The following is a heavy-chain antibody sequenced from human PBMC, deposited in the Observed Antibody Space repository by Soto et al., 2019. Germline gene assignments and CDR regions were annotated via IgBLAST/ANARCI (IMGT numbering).Heavy chain of an antibody. V-gene: IGHV3-30-3*01. CDR3: ARGGGSYPLDY. Sequence: GGSLRLSXAASGFTFSSHAMHWARQAPGKGLEWVAVISYDGSNKYYADSVKGRFTISRDNSKNTLYLQMNSLRAEDTAVYYCARGGGSYPLDYWGQGTLVTVSS. D-gene: IGHD1-26*01. CDR2: ISYDGSNK. J-gene: IGHJ4*02. CDR1: GFTFSSHA.